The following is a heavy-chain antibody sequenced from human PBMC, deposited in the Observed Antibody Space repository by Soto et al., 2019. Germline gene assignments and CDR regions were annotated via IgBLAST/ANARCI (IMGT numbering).Heavy chain of an antibody. CDR1: GGTFSSYA. CDR3: ASAVAAAGTMGYWFDP. CDR2: IIPIFGTA. V-gene: IGHV1-69*13. D-gene: IGHD6-13*01. Sequence: ASVKVSCKASGGTFSSYAISWVRQAPGQGLEWMGGIIPIFGTANYAQKFQGRVTITADESTSTAYMELSSLRSEDTAVYYCASAVAAAGTMGYWFDPWGQGTLVTVSS. J-gene: IGHJ5*02.